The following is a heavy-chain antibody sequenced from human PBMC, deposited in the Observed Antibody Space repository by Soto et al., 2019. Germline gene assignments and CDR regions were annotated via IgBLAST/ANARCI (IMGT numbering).Heavy chain of an antibody. J-gene: IGHJ4*02. CDR1: GGSITTNW. CDR3: ARHRAVPRTRGFDY. Sequence: QAHLQESGPGLVKPSGTLSLTCAVSGGSITTNWWSWVRQPPGKGLEWIGEIYHSGTTNYNPSLRGRVTISVDKSNNQFSLTLNSLTAADSAIYYCARHRAVPRTRGFDYWGQGNLVTVSS. CDR2: IYHSGTT. V-gene: IGHV4-4*02. D-gene: IGHD6-19*01.